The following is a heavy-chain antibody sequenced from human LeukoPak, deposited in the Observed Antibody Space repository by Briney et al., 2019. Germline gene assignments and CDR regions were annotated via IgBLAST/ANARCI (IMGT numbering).Heavy chain of an antibody. CDR1: GGSISSYY. CDR3: ARTGPRQLIDY. D-gene: IGHD6-19*01. V-gene: IGHV4-59*01. CDR2: IYYTGST. J-gene: IGHJ4*02. Sequence: SETLSLTCTVSGGSISSYYWSWIRQPPGKGLEWIGYIYYTGSTNYNPSLKSRVTVSVDTSKNQFPLKLSSLTAADTAVYYCARTGPRQLIDYWGQGTLVTVSS.